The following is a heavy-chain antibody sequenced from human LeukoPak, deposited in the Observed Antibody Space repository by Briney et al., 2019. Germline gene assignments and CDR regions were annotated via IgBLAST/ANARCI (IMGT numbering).Heavy chain of an antibody. Sequence: TSETLSRTCTVSGGSFRSRNYLWSWIRQTPGEGLEWIGYISYSGSAYYNPSLKSRVTISIDTSNSQFSLRLRSVTAADTAVYYCAREVNIQADSDAFDIWGPGTTVTVSS. CDR2: ISYSGSA. J-gene: IGHJ3*02. CDR3: AREVNIQADSDAFDI. D-gene: IGHD1/OR15-1a*01. CDR1: GGSFRSRNYL. V-gene: IGHV4-30-4*08.